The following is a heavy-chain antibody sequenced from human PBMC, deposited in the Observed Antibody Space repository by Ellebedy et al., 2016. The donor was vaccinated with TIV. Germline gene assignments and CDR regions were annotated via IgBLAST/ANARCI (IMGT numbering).Heavy chain of an antibody. D-gene: IGHD3-9*01. CDR1: GFTFSSYW. CDR2: IKQAGSEK. CDR3: AREGDYYDILTGYYEVNWFDP. V-gene: IGHV3-7*01. J-gene: IGHJ5*02. Sequence: GESLKISCAASGFTFSSYWMNWVRQAPGKGLEWVANIKQAGSEKYYVDFVNGRFTISRDNAKSSLYLQMNSLRAEDTAVYSCAREGDYYDILTGYYEVNWFDPWGQGTLVTVSS.